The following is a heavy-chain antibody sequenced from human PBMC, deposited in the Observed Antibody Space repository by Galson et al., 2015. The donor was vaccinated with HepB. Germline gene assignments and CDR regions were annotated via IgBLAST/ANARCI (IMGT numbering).Heavy chain of an antibody. D-gene: IGHD2-2*01. J-gene: IGHJ4*02. CDR3: ARHESESKTYAADN. V-gene: IGHV4-59*05. Sequence: ETLSLTCTVSGGSINYYYWSWIRQSPGKGLEWIGSFYYTGNTHYNPSLKSRVTISGDTSKNQFSLKLNSVTAADTAVYYCARHESESKTYAADNWGQGTLVTVSS. CDR1: GGSINYYY. CDR2: FYYTGNT.